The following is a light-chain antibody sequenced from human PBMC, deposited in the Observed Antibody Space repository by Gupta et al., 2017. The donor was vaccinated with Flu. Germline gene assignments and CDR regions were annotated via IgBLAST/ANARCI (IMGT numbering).Light chain of an antibody. CDR3: AAWDDSLNGVV. CDR1: TSNIGNNS. J-gene: IGLJ2*01. V-gene: IGLV1-36*01. Sequence: QSVLTQPSSVSAAPRQRDTSPCSGSTSNIGNNSVNSYQQLPGKAPKLLVYYDDLLPSGVSARLFGSTSGTSASMAIFGVEYEDEAAYYCAAWDDSLNGVVFGGGTKLTVL. CDR2: YDD.